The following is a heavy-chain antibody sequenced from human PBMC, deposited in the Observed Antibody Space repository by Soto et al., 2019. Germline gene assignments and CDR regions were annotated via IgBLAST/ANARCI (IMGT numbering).Heavy chain of an antibody. V-gene: IGHV4-39*01. CDR1: GGSISTSSYY. CDR3: ARHAILWVPAAIGP. Sequence: NPSETLSLTCTVSGGSISTSSYYWGWIRQPPGKGLEWIGSIFYSGTTYYNPSLKSRVTISVDTSKNQFSLKLSSVTVGDTAIYYCARHAILWVPAAIGPWGQGALVTVSS. D-gene: IGHD2-2*01. CDR2: IFYSGTT. J-gene: IGHJ5*02.